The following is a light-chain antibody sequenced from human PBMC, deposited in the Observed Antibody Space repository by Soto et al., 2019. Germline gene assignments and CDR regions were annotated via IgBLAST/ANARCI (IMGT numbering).Light chain of an antibody. CDR3: QQYINYFRT. V-gene: IGKV1-6*01. Sequence: AIQMTQSPSSLSASVGDRVTITCRASQAIRNDLGWFQQKPGKAPKLLIYAASTLQSGVPSRFSGSGSGTDFTLTISSLQPDDFATYYCQQYINYFRTFGQGTKVEIK. J-gene: IGKJ1*01. CDR2: AAS. CDR1: QAIRND.